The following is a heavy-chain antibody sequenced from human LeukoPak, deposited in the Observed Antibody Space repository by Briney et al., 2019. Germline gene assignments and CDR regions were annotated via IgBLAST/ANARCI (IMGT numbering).Heavy chain of an antibody. CDR3: ARDIFPSFYYDSRGPIGY. D-gene: IGHD3-22*01. J-gene: IGHJ4*02. CDR1: GYTFTNYG. V-gene: IGHV1-18*04. Sequence: ASVKVSCKASGYTFTNYGITWVRQAPGQGLEWMGWISTHNVNTNYAQKFQGRVTMTTDASTSTAYMELRSLRSDDTAEYYCARDIFPSFYYDSRGPIGYWGQGALVTVSS. CDR2: ISTHNVNT.